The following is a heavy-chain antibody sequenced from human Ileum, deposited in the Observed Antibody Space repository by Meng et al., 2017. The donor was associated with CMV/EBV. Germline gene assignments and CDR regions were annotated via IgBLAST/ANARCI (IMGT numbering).Heavy chain of an antibody. D-gene: IGHD3-3*01. CDR3: ARSFWSAPYNWFDP. Sequence: SETLSLTCNVSGGSVFITTYYWAWIRQPPGKGLEWIGSVYYSGDTYYSPSLKSRVTISLDTSKNHYSLKLTSVTAADTAVYFCARSFWSAPYNWFDPWGQGTLVTVSS. V-gene: IGHV4-39*07. CDR2: VYYSGDT. J-gene: IGHJ5*02. CDR1: GGSVFITTYY.